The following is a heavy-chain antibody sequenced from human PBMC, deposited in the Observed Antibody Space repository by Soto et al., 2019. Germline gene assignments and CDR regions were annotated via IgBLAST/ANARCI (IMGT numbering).Heavy chain of an antibody. CDR3: ARGTPYCSGGSCYSDYYYYYMDV. V-gene: IGHV3-7*01. CDR2: IKQDGSEK. J-gene: IGHJ6*03. Sequence: EVQLVESGGGLVQPGGSLRLSCAASGFTFSSYWMSWVRQAPGKGLEWVANIKQDGSEKYYVDSVKGRFTISRDNAKNSLYLQMNSLRAEDTAVYYCARGTPYCSGGSCYSDYYYYYMDVWGKGTTVTVSS. CDR1: GFTFSSYW. D-gene: IGHD2-15*01.